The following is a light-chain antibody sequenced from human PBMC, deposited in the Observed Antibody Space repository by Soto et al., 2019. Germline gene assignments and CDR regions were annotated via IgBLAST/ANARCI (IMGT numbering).Light chain of an antibody. CDR1: QSVSSN. CDR2: GAS. V-gene: IGKV3-15*01. J-gene: IGKJ1*01. Sequence: EIVMTHSPATLSVSPGGRANLSCRASQSVSSNLASYQQKPGQAPRLLIYGASTRATGIPASFSGSGSATEFTLTISSLQSPDFAAYYCQQYNNWHPITFGQGTQVDIK. CDR3: QQYNNWHPIT.